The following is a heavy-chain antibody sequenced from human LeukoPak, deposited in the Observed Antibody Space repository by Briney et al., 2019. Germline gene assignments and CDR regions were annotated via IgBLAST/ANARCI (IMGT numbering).Heavy chain of an antibody. CDR2: INNDGTAT. Sequence: PGGSLRLSCAASGFTFSAYWMHWVRQVPGKGLVWVSRINNDGTATFFADSVKGRFTISRDNSKNTLYLQMNSLRAEDTAVYYCAKAADLWFGELLFIDYWGQGTLVTVSS. J-gene: IGHJ4*02. CDR3: AKAADLWFGELLFIDY. CDR1: GFTFSAYW. D-gene: IGHD3-10*01. V-gene: IGHV3-74*01.